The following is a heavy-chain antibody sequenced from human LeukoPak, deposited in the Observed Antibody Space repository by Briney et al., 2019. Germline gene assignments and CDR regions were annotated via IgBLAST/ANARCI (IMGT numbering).Heavy chain of an antibody. CDR1: GGSISSYY. J-gene: IGHJ5*02. V-gene: IGHV4-4*07. CDR3: ARDRGVLRFQAKLSRFDP. CDR2: IYTSGST. D-gene: IGHD3-3*01. Sequence: PSETLSLTCTVSGGSISSYYWSWIRQPAGKGLEWIGRIYTSGSTNYNPSLKSRVTMSVDTSKNQFSLKLSSVTAADTAVYYCARDRGVLRFQAKLSRFDPWGQGTLVTVSS.